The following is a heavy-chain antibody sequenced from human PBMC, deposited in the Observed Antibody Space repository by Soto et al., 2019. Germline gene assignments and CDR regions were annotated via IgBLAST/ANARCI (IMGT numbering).Heavy chain of an antibody. CDR1: GFTFSNAW. Sequence: GGSLRLSCAASGFTFSNAWMNWVRQAPGKGLEWVGRIKSKIDGETTDYAAPVKGRLTISRDDSKNTVHLQMNSLKTEDTAVYYCTTTRGTTDSAFDIWGQGTMVTVSS. D-gene: IGHD4-4*01. J-gene: IGHJ3*02. CDR2: IKSKIDGETT. V-gene: IGHV3-15*01. CDR3: TTTRGTTDSAFDI.